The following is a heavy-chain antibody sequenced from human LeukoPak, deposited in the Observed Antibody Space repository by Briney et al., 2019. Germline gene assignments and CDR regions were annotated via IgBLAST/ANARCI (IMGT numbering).Heavy chain of an antibody. V-gene: IGHV3-49*04. Sequence: GGSLRLSCAASGFTFSSYAMSWVRQAPGKGLEWVGFIRSKAYGGTTEYAATVKGRFTISRGDSKSIAYLQMNSLKTEDTAVYYCTRDPSGEGSSWYRLPTLWYWGQGTLVTVSS. J-gene: IGHJ4*02. CDR2: IRSKAYGGTT. D-gene: IGHD6-13*01. CDR1: GFTFSSYA. CDR3: TRDPSGEGSSWYRLPTLWY.